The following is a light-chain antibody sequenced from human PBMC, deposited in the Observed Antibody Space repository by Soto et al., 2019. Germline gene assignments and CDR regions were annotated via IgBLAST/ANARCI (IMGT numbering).Light chain of an antibody. J-gene: IGKJ2*01. CDR2: GVS. CDR1: QSVSSNY. CDR3: QQFGGSPPYT. V-gene: IGKV3-20*01. Sequence: EIVLTQSPGTLSFSPGERATLSCRASQSVSSNYLAWYQQKPGQAPRLLIYGVSSRATGIPDRFSGSGSGTDCTLTISRLEPEDFAVYYCQQFGGSPPYTFGQGTKLEIK.